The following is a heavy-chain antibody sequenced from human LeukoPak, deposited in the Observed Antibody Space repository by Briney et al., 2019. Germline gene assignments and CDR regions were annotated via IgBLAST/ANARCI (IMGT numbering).Heavy chain of an antibody. Sequence: PGGSLRLSCAASGFILSDYAMSWVRQAPGKGPEWVAAISGNGVTPFYADSMKGRFTVSRDNSRNTLYLQITRLSADDTAVYYCVNGHYDPFDPWGQGTRVTVSS. CDR3: VNGHYDPFDP. J-gene: IGHJ5*02. CDR1: GFILSDYA. D-gene: IGHD3-22*01. V-gene: IGHV3-23*01. CDR2: ISGNGVTP.